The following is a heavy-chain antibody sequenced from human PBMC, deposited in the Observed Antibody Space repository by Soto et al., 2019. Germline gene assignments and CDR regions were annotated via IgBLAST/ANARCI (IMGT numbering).Heavy chain of an antibody. CDR1: GVTVGNNY. J-gene: IGHJ4*02. CDR2: TYSGGDT. D-gene: IGHD2-21*02. V-gene: IGHV3-66*01. Sequence: EVRLVEAGGGLVQPGGSLRLSCAASGVTVGNNYMSWVRQAPGNGLEWVSVTYSGGDTRYADSGKGRFTMSRDSTKNTAKLQMDSLRGEDRAESFCGRNVQVTALGYWDQGALVTVS. CDR3: GRNVQVTALGY.